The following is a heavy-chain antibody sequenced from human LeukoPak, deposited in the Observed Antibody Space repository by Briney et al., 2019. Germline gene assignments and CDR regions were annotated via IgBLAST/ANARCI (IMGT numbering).Heavy chain of an antibody. D-gene: IGHD5-24*01. CDR2: ISTSGSTI. CDR1: GFTFRDHY. Sequence: GGSLRLSCAASGFTFRDHYMTWIRQAPGKGLEWVGSISTSGSTIYYADSVKGRFTVSRDNAKNSLNLQMNSLRAEDTAVYYCARDGYNWAYWGQGTLVTVPS. CDR3: ARDGYNWAY. J-gene: IGHJ4*02. V-gene: IGHV3-11*01.